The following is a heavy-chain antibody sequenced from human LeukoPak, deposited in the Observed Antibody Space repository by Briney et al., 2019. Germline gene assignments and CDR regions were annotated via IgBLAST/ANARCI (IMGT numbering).Heavy chain of an antibody. J-gene: IGHJ6*03. D-gene: IGHD4-23*01. CDR1: GGTFSSYA. V-gene: IGHV1-69*05. Sequence: ASVKVSCKASGGTFSSYAISWVRQAPGQGLEWMGGIIPIFGTANYAQKLQGRVTITTDESTSTAYMELSSLRSEDTAVYYCARGYGGNSRYYYYMDVWGKGTTVTVSS. CDR2: IIPIFGTA. CDR3: ARGYGGNSRYYYYMDV.